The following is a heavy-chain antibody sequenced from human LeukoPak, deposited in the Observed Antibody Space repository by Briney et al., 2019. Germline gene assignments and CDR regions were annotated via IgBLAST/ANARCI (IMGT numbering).Heavy chain of an antibody. J-gene: IGHJ3*02. V-gene: IGHV1-69*13. CDR3: ARDEMATMFSVSGAFDI. Sequence: SVTVSCKASGGTFSSYAISWVRQAPGQGLEWMGGIIPIFGTANYAQKFQGRVTITADESTSTAYMELSSLRSEDTAVYYCARDEMATMFSVSGAFDIWGQGTMVTVSS. D-gene: IGHD5-24*01. CDR2: IIPIFGTA. CDR1: GGTFSSYA.